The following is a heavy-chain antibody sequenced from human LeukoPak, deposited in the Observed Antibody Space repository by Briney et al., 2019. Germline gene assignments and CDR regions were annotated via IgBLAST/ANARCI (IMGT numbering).Heavy chain of an antibody. D-gene: IGHD2-21*01. CDR2: ISSSSSYI. J-gene: IGHJ5*02. V-gene: IGHV3-21*01. CDR3: ARDRPGIGNWFDP. CDR1: GFTFSSYS. Sequence: PGGSLRLSCAASGFTFSSYSMNWVRQAPGKGLEWVSSISSSSSYIYYADSVKGRFTISKDNAKNPLYLQMNSLRAEDTAVYYCARDRPGIGNWFDPWGQGTLVTVSS.